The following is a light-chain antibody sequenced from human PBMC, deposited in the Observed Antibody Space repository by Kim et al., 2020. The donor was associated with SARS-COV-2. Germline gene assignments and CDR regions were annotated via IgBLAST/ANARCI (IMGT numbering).Light chain of an antibody. CDR1: SSNIGNNA. J-gene: IGLJ3*02. V-gene: IGLV1-36*01. CDR2: YND. CDR3: AAWDDSLDGWV. Sequence: QSVLTQPPSVSEAPRQRVTISCSGSSSNIGNNAVYWYQQLPGKAPKLLIYYNDLLSSGVSDRFSASKSGTSASLAISGLQSEDEADYHCAAWDDSLDGWVFGGGTQLTVL.